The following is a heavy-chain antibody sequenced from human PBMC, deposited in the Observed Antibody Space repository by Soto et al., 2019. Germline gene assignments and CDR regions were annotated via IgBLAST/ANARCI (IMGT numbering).Heavy chain of an antibody. J-gene: IGHJ6*02. CDR3: AAPITIFGVVPANYYYYGMDV. CDR1: GFTFTSSA. V-gene: IGHV1-58*01. D-gene: IGHD3-3*01. CDR2: IVVGSGNT. Sequence: GASVKVSCKASGFTFTSSAVQWVRQARGQRLEWIGWIVVGSGNTNYAQKFQERVTITRDMSTSTAYMELSSLRSEDTAVYYCAAPITIFGVVPANYYYYGMDVWGQGTTVTVSS.